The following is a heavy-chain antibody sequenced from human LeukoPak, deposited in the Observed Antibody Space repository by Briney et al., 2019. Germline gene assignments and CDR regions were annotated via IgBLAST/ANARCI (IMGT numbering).Heavy chain of an antibody. V-gene: IGHV3-23*01. D-gene: IGHD3-22*01. CDR3: AKESGYDSSGYHDY. CDR2: ISGSSEST. J-gene: IGHJ4*02. CDR1: EFTFSSYA. Sequence: PGGSLRLSCGASEFTFSSYAMSWVRQAPGKGLEWVSSISGSSESTYYADSVKGRLTISRDNSKNRLYLQMNSLRAEDTAVYYCAKESGYDSSGYHDYWGQGTLVTVSS.